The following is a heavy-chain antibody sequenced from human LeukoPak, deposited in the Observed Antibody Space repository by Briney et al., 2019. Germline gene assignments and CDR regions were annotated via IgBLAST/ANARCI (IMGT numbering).Heavy chain of an antibody. J-gene: IGHJ4*02. CDR1: GGSISSSSYY. V-gene: IGHV4-39*01. CDR3: ARQDYDSSGYYSLNYFDY. D-gene: IGHD3-22*01. Sequence: PSETLSLTCTVSGGSISSSSYYWGWIRQPPGKGLEWIGSIYYSGSTYYNPSLKSRVTISVDTPKNQFSLKLSSVTAADTAVYYCARQDYDSSGYYSLNYFDYWGQGTLVTVSS. CDR2: IYYSGST.